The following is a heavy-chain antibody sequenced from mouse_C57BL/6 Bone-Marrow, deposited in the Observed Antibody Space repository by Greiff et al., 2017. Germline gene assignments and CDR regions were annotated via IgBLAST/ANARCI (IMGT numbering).Heavy chain of an antibody. CDR3: ARKRDGSRGYWYFDV. CDR1: GYTFTSYW. D-gene: IGHD1-1*01. V-gene: IGHV1-7*01. CDR2: INPSSGYT. J-gene: IGHJ1*03. Sequence: QVQLQQSGAELAKPGASVKLSCKASGYTFTSYWMHWVKQRPGQGLEWIGYINPSSGYTKYNQKFKDKATLTADKSYSTAYMQLSSLTYEDSAVYYCARKRDGSRGYWYFDVWGTGTTVTVSS.